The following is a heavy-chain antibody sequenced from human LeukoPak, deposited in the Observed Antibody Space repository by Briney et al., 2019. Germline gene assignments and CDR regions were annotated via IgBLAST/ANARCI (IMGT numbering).Heavy chain of an antibody. J-gene: IGHJ3*02. CDR3: AKDSLGAALAFDI. CDR2: VNGSGVVT. V-gene: IGHV3-23*01. CDR1: GFTFSNNA. D-gene: IGHD3-16*01. Sequence: SGGSLRLSCAASGFTFSNNAMSWVRQAPGKGLEWVSAVNGSGVVTYYADSVKGRFTISRDNSKNTLYLQMNSLRAEDTAVYYCAKDSLGAALAFDIWGQGTMVTVSS.